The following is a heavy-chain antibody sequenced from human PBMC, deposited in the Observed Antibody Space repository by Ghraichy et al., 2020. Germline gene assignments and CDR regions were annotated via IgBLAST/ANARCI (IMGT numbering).Heavy chain of an antibody. Sequence: GESLNISCQGSGYRFTDYWIGWVRQMPGKGLDWMGVIYPGDSDTRYSPSFQGQVTISADKSISTAYLQWSSLKASDTAIYYCARHDSTVETALAVDYWGQGTLVTVSS. CDR3: ARHDSTVETALAVDY. V-gene: IGHV5-51*01. J-gene: IGHJ4*02. CDR1: GYRFTDYW. CDR2: IYPGDSDT. D-gene: IGHD5-18*01.